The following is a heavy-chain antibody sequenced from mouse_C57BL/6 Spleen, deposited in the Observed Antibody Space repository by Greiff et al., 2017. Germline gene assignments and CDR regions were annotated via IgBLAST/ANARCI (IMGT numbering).Heavy chain of an antibody. V-gene: IGHV1-53*01. Sequence: QVQLQQPGTELVKPGASVKLSCKASGYTFTSYWMHWVKQRPGQGLEWIGNINPSNGGPNYNEKFKSKATLTVDKSSSTAYMQLSSLTSEDSAVYYCARGEIYYGNYEGSYYAMDYWGQGTSVTVSS. J-gene: IGHJ4*01. D-gene: IGHD2-1*01. CDR2: INPSNGGP. CDR3: ARGEIYYGNYEGSYYAMDY. CDR1: GYTFTSYW.